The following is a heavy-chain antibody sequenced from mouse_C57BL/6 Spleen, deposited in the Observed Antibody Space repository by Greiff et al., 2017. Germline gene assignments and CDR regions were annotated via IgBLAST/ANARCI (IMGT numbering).Heavy chain of an antibody. Sequence: VQLKESGPELVKPGASVKISCKASGYSFTDYNMNWVKQSNGKSLEWIGVINPNYGTTSYNQKFKGKATLTVDQSSSTAYMQLNSLTSEDSAVYYCARSAQVADYYAMDYWGQGTSVTVSS. D-gene: IGHD3-2*02. J-gene: IGHJ4*01. CDR2: INPNYGTT. CDR3: ARSAQVADYYAMDY. V-gene: IGHV1-39*01. CDR1: GYSFTDYN.